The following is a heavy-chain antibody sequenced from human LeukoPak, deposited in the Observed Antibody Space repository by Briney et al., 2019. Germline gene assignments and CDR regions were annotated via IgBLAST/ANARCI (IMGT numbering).Heavy chain of an antibody. CDR3: ASQSIAAAGSPFDY. Sequence: ASVKVSCKASGYTFTGYYMHWVRQAPGQGLEWMGWISVYNGNTKYVQKFQGRVTMTTDTSTRTAYMELRSLRSDDTAVYYCASQSIAAAGSPFDYWGQGTLVTVSS. D-gene: IGHD6-13*01. J-gene: IGHJ4*02. CDR2: ISVYNGNT. V-gene: IGHV1-18*04. CDR1: GYTFTGYY.